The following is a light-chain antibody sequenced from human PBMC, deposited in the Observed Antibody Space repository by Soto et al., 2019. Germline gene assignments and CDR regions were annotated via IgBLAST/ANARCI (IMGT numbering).Light chain of an antibody. V-gene: IGKV3D-20*02. CDR2: VAS. Sequence: IVLTHSPGTLSLSPWERATLSRRSSQSISSSYLAWYQQKPGQAPRLLIYVASSRATGIPDRFSASGSGTDFTLTISDVQPEDFALYYCHQRQSWPRKFGQGTKVDIK. CDR3: HQRQSWPRK. J-gene: IGKJ1*01. CDR1: QSISSSY.